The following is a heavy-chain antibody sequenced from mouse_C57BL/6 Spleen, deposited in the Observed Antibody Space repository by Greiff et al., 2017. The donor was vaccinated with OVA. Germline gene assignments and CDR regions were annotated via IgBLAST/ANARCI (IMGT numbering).Heavy chain of an antibody. J-gene: IGHJ3*01. CDR1: GYTFTSYW. CDR2: IYPSDSET. D-gene: IGHD1-1*01. CDR3: ARRGFYCYGSSYVGAY. Sequence: QVQLQQPGAELVRPGSSVKLSCKASGYTFTSYWMDWVKQRPGQGLEWIGNIYPSDSETHYNQKFKYKATLTVDKSSSTAYMQLSSLTSEDSAVYYGARRGFYCYGSSYVGAYWGQGTLVTVSA. V-gene: IGHV1-61*01.